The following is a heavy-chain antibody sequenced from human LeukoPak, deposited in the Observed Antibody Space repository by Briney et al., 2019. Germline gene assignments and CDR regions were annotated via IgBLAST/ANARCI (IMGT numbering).Heavy chain of an antibody. CDR1: GFTFSSYG. CDR3: ARERFLEWLTNYYYYGIDV. J-gene: IGHJ6*02. Sequence: GRSLRLSCAASGFTFSSYGMHWVRQAPGKGLEWVAVIWYDGSNKYYADSVKGRFTISRDNSKNTLYLQMNSLRAGDTAVYYCARERFLEWLTNYYYYGIDVWGQGTTVTVSS. V-gene: IGHV3-33*01. D-gene: IGHD3-3*01. CDR2: IWYDGSNK.